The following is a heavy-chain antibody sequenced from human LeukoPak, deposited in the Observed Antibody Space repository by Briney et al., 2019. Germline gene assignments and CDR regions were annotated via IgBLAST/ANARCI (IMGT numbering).Heavy chain of an antibody. J-gene: IGHJ4*02. CDR1: GYTLSSYY. D-gene: IGHD2-8*01. CDR2: FNPTGSSA. V-gene: IGHV1-46*01. CDR3: AREYAHDLDY. Sequence: GASVKVSCKASGYTLSSYYMHWVRQAPGQGLEWMGVFNPTGSSATYAQKLQGRVTMTTDTSTSTAYMELRSLRSDDTAVYYCAREYAHDLDYWGQGTLVTVSS.